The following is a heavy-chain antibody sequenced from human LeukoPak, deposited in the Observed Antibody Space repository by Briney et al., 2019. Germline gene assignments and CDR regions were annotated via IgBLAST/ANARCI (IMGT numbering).Heavy chain of an antibody. J-gene: IGHJ6*03. CDR2: IRYDGSNK. V-gene: IGHV3-30*02. Sequence: SGGSLRLPCAASGFSFRSYGMHWVRQAPGKGLEWVSFIRYDGSNKYHGDSVKGRFTISRDNSKNTLYLQMNSLRAEDTAVYYCAKDASLYYDILTGYYTPLGYMDVWGKGTTVTISS. CDR1: GFSFRSYG. CDR3: AKDASLYYDILTGYYTPLGYMDV. D-gene: IGHD3-9*01.